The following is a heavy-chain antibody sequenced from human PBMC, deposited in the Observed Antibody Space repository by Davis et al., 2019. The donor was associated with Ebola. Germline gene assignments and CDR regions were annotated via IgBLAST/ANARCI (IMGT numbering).Heavy chain of an antibody. V-gene: IGHV3-23*01. J-gene: IGHJ6*04. CDR2: LGLSADT. Sequence: GGSLRLSCAASGFVFSSYVMSWVRRAPGKGLEWVSTLGLSADTYYADSVKGRFTIPRDNSKKTLYLQMNSLRVEDTAVYYCAKGGSGWPSDYSYGMGVWGKGTTVTVSS. D-gene: IGHD6-19*01. CDR3: AKGGSGWPSDYSYGMGV. CDR1: GFVFSSYV.